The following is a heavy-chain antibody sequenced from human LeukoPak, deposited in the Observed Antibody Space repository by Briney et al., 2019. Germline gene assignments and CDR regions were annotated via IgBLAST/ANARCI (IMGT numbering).Heavy chain of an antibody. Sequence: PGGSLRLSCAASEFTFDDYTMHWVRQVPGKGLEWVSLISWDGDSTYYADSVKGRFTISRDNSKNSLYLQMNSLRTEDTAFYYCAKSTVLDFCYYYMDVWGKGTTVTISS. V-gene: IGHV3-43*01. J-gene: IGHJ6*03. D-gene: IGHD4-11*01. CDR3: AKSTVLDFCYYYMDV. CDR2: ISWDGDST. CDR1: EFTFDDYT.